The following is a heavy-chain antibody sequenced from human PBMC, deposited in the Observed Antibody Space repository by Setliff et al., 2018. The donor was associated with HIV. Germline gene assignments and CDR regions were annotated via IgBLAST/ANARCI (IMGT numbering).Heavy chain of an antibody. D-gene: IGHD7-27*01. CDR3: ARDHRAMYAGYDFPNWGSGEDWYFDL. V-gene: IGHV1-24*01. CDR1: GYTLTEVS. CDR2: FDPQDGKT. J-gene: IGHJ2*01. Sequence: ASVKVSCKISGYTLTEVSXHWVRQAPGKGLEWMGYFDPQDGKTIYAQKFQGRVTVTRDTPTRTVYMDLSSLTSEDTAVYYCARDHRAMYAGYDFPNWGSGEDWYFDLWGRGTLVTVSS.